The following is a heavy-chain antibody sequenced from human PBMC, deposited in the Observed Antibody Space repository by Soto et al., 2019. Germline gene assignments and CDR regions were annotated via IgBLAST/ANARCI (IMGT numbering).Heavy chain of an antibody. CDR2: IYYSGST. D-gene: IGHD4-4*01. CDR3: AGQTTVVTPRDY. Sequence: QVQLQESGPGLVKPSQTLSLTCTVSGGSIRSGGYYWNWIRQHPGKGLEWIGYIYYSGSTYYNPSLNSRVTISVDMSKNQFSLKLSSVTAADTAVYYCAGQTTVVTPRDYWGQGTLVTVSS. J-gene: IGHJ4*02. CDR1: GGSIRSGGYY. V-gene: IGHV4-31*03.